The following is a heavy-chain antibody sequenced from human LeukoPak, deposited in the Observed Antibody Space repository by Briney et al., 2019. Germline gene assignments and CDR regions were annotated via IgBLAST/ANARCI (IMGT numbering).Heavy chain of an antibody. V-gene: IGHV3-33*01. D-gene: IGHD6-25*01. CDR3: ARDSSSGVRYFDY. J-gene: IGHJ4*02. Sequence: GRSLRLSCAASGFTFSNYGMHWVRQAPGNGLEWVAVIWYDESNKYYADSVKGRFTISRDNSKNTLYLQMNSLRAEDTAVYYCARDSSSGVRYFDYWGQGTLVTVSS. CDR2: IWYDESNK. CDR1: GFTFSNYG.